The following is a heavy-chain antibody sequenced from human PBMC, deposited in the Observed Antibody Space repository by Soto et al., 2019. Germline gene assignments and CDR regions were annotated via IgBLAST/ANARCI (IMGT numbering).Heavy chain of an antibody. J-gene: IGHJ5*02. CDR2: IYHSGST. CDR3: ARLHGLRFLEWSPLRHNWFDP. CDR1: GGSISSSNW. D-gene: IGHD3-3*01. Sequence: PSETLSLTCAASGGSISSSNWWSWVRQPPGKGLEWIGEIYHSGSTNYNPSLKSRVTISVDKSKNQFSLKLSSVTAADTAVYYCARLHGLRFLEWSPLRHNWFDPWGQGTLVTVSS. V-gene: IGHV4-4*02.